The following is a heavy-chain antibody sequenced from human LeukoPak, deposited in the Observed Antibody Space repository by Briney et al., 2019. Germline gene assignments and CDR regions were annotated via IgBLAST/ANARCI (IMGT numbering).Heavy chain of an antibody. J-gene: IGHJ4*02. Sequence: GRSLRLSCAASGFTFSSYGMHWVRQAPGKGLEWVAVIWYDGSNKYYADSVKGRFTISRDNSKNTLYLQMNSLRAEDTAVYYCAKDLFYDSSGLFDYWGQGTLVTVSS. D-gene: IGHD3-22*01. CDR1: GFTFSSYG. V-gene: IGHV3-33*06. CDR3: AKDLFYDSSGLFDY. CDR2: IWYDGSNK.